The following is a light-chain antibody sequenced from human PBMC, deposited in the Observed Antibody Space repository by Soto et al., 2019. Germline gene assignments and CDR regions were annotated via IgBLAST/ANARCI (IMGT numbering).Light chain of an antibody. J-gene: IGKJ4*01. CDR3: QQRSDWPST. Sequence: EIVLTQSPVTLSLSPGERATLSCRASQSVGSYFAWYQQKPGQAPRLLIYDASSRATGIPARFSGRGSGTDFTLTISSLEPEDFAVYYCQQRSDWPSTFGGGTRVEIK. CDR1: QSVGSY. V-gene: IGKV3-11*01. CDR2: DAS.